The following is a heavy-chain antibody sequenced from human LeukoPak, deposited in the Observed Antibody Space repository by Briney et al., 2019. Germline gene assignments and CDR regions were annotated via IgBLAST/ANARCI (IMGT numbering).Heavy chain of an antibody. Sequence: GGSLRLSCAASGVTFSSYAMSWVRQAPGKGLEWVSAISGSGGSTYYADSVKGRFTISRDNSKNTLYLQMNSLRAEDTAVNYCAKDSGYCTNGVCYSFDYWGQGTLVTVSS. J-gene: IGHJ4*02. D-gene: IGHD2-8*01. CDR1: GVTFSSYA. CDR3: AKDSGYCTNGVCYSFDY. CDR2: ISGSGGST. V-gene: IGHV3-23*01.